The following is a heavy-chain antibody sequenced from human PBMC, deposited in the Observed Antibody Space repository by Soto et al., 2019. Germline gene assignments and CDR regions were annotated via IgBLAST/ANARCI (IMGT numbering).Heavy chain of an antibody. CDR3: ARDGLMIVVYEGLSNWFDP. D-gene: IGHD3-22*01. CDR2: IWYDGSNK. V-gene: IGHV3-33*01. CDR1: GFTFSSYG. J-gene: IGHJ5*02. Sequence: PGGSLRLSCAASGFTFSSYGMHWVRQAPGKGLEWVAVIWYDGSNKYYADSVKGRFTISRDNSKNTLYLQMNSLRAEDTAVYYCARDGLMIVVYEGLSNWFDPWGQGTLVTVSS.